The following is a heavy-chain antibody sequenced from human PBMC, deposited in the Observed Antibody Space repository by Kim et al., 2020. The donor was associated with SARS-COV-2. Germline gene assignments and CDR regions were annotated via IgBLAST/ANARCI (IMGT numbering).Heavy chain of an antibody. CDR2: ICYVASDK. J-gene: IGHJ6*03. CDR1: GFTFTSFG. Sequence: GGSLRLSCAASGFTFTSFGMRWVRQAPGKGLEWVAVICYVASDKYYADSVKGRFTISRDNAKNTLYLQMNSLRDEDTAVYYCARDKVGGSNTGFHYY. D-gene: IGHD2-8*02. CDR3: ARDKVGGSNTGFHYY. V-gene: IGHV3-33*01.